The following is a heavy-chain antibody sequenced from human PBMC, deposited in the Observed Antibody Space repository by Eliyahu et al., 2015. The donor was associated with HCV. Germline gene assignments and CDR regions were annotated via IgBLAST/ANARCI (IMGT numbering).Heavy chain of an antibody. CDR1: XGTFSSYA. Sequence: QVQLVQSGAEVKKPGSSVKVSCKASXGTFSSYAISWVRQAPGQGLEWMGGIIPIFGTANYAQKFQGRVTITADKSTSTAYMELSSLRSEDTAVYYCARARGIVARTPRYYYYGMDVWGQGTTVTVSS. D-gene: IGHD5-12*01. CDR2: IIPIFGTA. CDR3: ARARGIVARTPRYYYYGMDV. J-gene: IGHJ6*02. V-gene: IGHV1-69*06.